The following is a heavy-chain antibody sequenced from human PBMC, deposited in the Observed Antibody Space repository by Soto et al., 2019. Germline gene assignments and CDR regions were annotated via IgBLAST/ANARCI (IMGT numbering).Heavy chain of an antibody. CDR2: ISSTTNYI. CDR3: ARESEDLTSNFDY. J-gene: IGHJ4*02. V-gene: IGHV3-11*06. Sequence: NPGGSLRLSCAASGFTFSDYYMSWIRQAPGKGLEWVSYISSTTNYIYYGDSMKGRFTISRDNAKNSLYLEMNSLRAEDTAVYYCARESEDLTSNFDYWGQGTLVTVSS. CDR1: GFTFSDYY.